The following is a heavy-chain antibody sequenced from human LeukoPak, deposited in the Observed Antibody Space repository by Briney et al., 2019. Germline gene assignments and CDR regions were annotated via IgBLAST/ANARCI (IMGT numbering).Heavy chain of an antibody. CDR3: ARDRRPYGSGSYYDY. CDR1: GFAFSNYW. J-gene: IGHJ4*02. V-gene: IGHV3-7*01. Sequence: PGGSLRLSCAASGFAFSNYWMSWVRQAPGKGLEWVANIKQDGSEKYYVDSLRGRFTISRDNAQNSLYLQMNSLRAEDTAVYYCARDRRPYGSGSYYDYWGQGTLVTVSS. CDR2: IKQDGSEK. D-gene: IGHD3-10*01.